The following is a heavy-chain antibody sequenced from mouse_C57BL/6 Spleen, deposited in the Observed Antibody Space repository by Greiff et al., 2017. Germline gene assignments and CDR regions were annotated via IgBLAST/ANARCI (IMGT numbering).Heavy chain of an antibody. CDR3: AREGGYDVYYYAMDY. J-gene: IGHJ4*01. V-gene: IGHV1-55*01. Sequence: VQLQQPGAELVKPGASVKMSCKASGYTFTSYWITWVKQRPGQGLEWIGDIYPGSGSTNYNEKFKSKATLTVDTSSSTAYMQLSSLTSDDSAVYYCAREGGYDVYYYAMDYWGQGTSVTVSS. CDR2: IYPGSGST. CDR1: GYTFTSYW. D-gene: IGHD2-2*01.